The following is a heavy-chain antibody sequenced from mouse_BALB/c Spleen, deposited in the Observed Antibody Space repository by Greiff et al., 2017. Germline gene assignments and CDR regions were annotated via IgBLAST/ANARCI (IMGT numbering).Heavy chain of an antibody. CDR2: IDPANGNT. CDR1: GFNIKDTY. D-gene: IGHD2-1*01. V-gene: IGHV14-3*02. CDR3: ARDRDGNSPWFAY. Sequence: EVQLQQSGAELVKPGASVKLSCTASGFNIKDTYMHWVKQRPEQGLEWIGRIDPANGNTKDDPKFQGKATITADTSSNTAYLQLSSLTSEDTAVYYCARDRDGNSPWFAYWGQGTLVTVSA. J-gene: IGHJ3*01.